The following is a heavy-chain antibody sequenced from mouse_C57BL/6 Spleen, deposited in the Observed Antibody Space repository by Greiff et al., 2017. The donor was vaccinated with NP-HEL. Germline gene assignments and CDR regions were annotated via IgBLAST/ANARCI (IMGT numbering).Heavy chain of an antibody. CDR3: ARGDSNHYFDY. CDR2: IDPSDSYT. CDR1: GYTFTSYW. Sequence: QVQLQQPGAELVMPGASVKLSCKASGYTFTSYWMHWVKQRPGHGLEWIGEIDPSDSYTNYNQKFKGKSTLTVDKSSSTAYMQLSSLTSEDSAVYYCARGDSNHYFDYWGQGTTLTVSS. D-gene: IGHD2-5*01. J-gene: IGHJ2*01. V-gene: IGHV1-69*01.